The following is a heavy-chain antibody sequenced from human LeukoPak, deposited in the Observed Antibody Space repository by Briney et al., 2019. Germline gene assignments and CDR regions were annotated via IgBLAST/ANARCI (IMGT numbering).Heavy chain of an antibody. CDR1: GFTFSDYA. V-gene: IGHV3-23*01. CDR3: ADPTVADF. Sequence: GGSLRLSCAGSGFTFSDYAMSWVRQAPGKGLEWVSAISGSDRHIYYADSVKDRFTISRDNSKKTVYLQMNSRRAEDTAVYYCADPTVADFWGQGTLVTVSS. CDR2: ISGSDRHI. J-gene: IGHJ4*02. D-gene: IGHD4-11*01.